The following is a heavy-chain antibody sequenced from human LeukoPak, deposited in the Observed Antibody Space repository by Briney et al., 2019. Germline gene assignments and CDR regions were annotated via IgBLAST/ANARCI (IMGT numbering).Heavy chain of an antibody. CDR1: GFTFSSYA. V-gene: IGHV3-30-3*01. CDR2: ISYDGSNK. CDR3: AREYYDSSGYSFDY. D-gene: IGHD3-22*01. Sequence: QPGGSLRLSCAASGFTFSSYAMHWVRQAPGKGLEWVAVISYDGSNKYYADSVKGRFTISRDNSKNTLYLQMNSLRAEDTAVYYCAREYYDSSGYSFDYWGQGTLVTVSS. J-gene: IGHJ4*02.